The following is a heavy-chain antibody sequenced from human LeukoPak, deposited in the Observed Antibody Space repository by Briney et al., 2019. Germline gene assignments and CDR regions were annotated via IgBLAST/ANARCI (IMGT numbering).Heavy chain of an antibody. Sequence: SETLSLTCTVSGGSISSYYGSWVRQPPGKGLEWIGYIYYSGSTNYNPSLKSRVTISVDTSKNQFSLKLSSVTAADTAVYYCARPSPGYCSSTSCYEGAFDIWGQGTMVTVSS. CDR3: ARPSPGYCSSTSCYEGAFDI. CDR1: GGSISSYY. CDR2: IYYSGST. J-gene: IGHJ3*02. V-gene: IGHV4-59*08. D-gene: IGHD2-2*01.